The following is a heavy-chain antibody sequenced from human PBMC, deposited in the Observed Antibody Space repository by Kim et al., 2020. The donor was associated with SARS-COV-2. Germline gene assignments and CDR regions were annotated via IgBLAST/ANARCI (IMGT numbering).Heavy chain of an antibody. CDR2: IYSGGST. V-gene: IGHV3-53*01. CDR3: AREGVITFGGVIVGNGMDV. Sequence: GGSLRLSCAASGFTVSSNYMSWVRQAPGKGLEWVSVIYSGGSTYYAESVKGRFTISRDNSKNTLYLQMNSLRAEDTAVYYCAREGVITFGGVIVGNGMDVWGQGTTVTVSS. CDR1: GFTVSSNY. D-gene: IGHD3-16*02. J-gene: IGHJ6*02.